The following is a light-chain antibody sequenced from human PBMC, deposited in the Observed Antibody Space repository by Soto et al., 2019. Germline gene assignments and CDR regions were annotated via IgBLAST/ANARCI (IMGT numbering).Light chain of an antibody. J-gene: IGKJ2*01. CDR1: QSISRS. Sequence: DIQMTQSPSTLSASVGDRVTITCRASQSISRSLAWYQQKSGKAPKLLIYDASSLESGVPSRFSGSGSGTDFTLTISRLEPEDFAVYYCQQYDTSIWAYTFGQGTKLEIK. CDR3: QQYDTSIWAYT. CDR2: DAS. V-gene: IGKV1-5*01.